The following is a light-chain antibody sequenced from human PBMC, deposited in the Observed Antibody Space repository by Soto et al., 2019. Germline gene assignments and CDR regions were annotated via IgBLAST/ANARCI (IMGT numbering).Light chain of an antibody. V-gene: IGKV3-11*01. CDR1: QSVGSY. J-gene: IGKJ5*01. CDR3: QQSYSTPPIT. CDR2: GAS. Sequence: EIVLTQSPATLSLSPGERATLSCRASQSVGSYLAWYQQKPGQAPGLLIYGASNRATGIPARVSGSGSGTDFTLTISSLQPEDFATYYCQQSYSTPPITFGQGTRLEIK.